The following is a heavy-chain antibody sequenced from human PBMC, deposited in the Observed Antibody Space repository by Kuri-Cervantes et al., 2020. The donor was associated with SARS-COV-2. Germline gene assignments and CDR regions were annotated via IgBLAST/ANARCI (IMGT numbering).Heavy chain of an antibody. D-gene: IGHD3-3*01. CDR3: TTTESPTIFGVVIPSGFFDY. Sequence: GESLKISCAASGFTFSSYGMHWVRQAPGKGLEWVAFIRYDGSNKYYADSVKGRFTISRDNSKNTLYLQMNSLKTEDTAVYYCTTTESPTIFGVVIPSGFFDYWGQGTLVTVSS. J-gene: IGHJ4*02. V-gene: IGHV3-30*02. CDR2: IRYDGSNK. CDR1: GFTFSSYG.